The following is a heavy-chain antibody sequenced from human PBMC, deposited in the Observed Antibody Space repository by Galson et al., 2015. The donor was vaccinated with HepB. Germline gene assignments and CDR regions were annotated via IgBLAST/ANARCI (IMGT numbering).Heavy chain of an antibody. J-gene: IGHJ4*02. V-gene: IGHV3-7*03. CDR1: GFTFSSYW. CDR2: IKQDGSEK. CDR3: ARGITMVRGVTLFDY. Sequence: SLRLSCAASGFTFSSYWMSWVRQAPGKGLEWVANIKQDGSEKYYVDSVKGRFTISRDNAKNSLYLQMNSLRAEDTAVYYCARGITMVRGVTLFDYWGQGTLVTVSS. D-gene: IGHD3-10*01.